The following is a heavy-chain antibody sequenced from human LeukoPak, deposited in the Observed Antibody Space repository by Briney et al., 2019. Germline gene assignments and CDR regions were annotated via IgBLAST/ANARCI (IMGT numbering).Heavy chain of an antibody. V-gene: IGHV4-61*01. D-gene: IGHD4-17*01. Sequence: SETLSLTCTVSGRSVSSDSYYWSWIRQPPGKGLEWIGYFYFSGSASYNPSLKSRVTISVDSSKNQFSLKLSSVTAADTAVYYCARGLGYGEYLVPFDIWGQGTLVTVSS. CDR2: FYFSGSA. CDR3: ARGLGYGEYLVPFDI. CDR1: GRSVSSDSYY. J-gene: IGHJ3*02.